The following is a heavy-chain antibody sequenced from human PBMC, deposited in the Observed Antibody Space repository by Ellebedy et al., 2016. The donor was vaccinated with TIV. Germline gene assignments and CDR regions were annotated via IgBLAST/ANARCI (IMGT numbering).Heavy chain of an antibody. CDR3: ARDRGSSWYDDWFDP. D-gene: IGHD6-13*01. CDR2: IIPIFGTA. CDR1: GGTFSSYA. Sequence: SVKVSCXASGGTFSSYAISWVRQAPGQGLEWMGGIIPIFGTANYAQKFQGRVTITADESTSTAYMELSSLRSEDTAVYYCARDRGSSWYDDWFDPWGQGTLVTVSS. J-gene: IGHJ5*02. V-gene: IGHV1-69*13.